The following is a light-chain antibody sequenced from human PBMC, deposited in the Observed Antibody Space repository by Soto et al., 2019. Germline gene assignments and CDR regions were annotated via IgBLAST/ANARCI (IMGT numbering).Light chain of an antibody. V-gene: IGKV1-27*01. J-gene: IGKJ4*01. CDR2: AAS. CDR3: QKYNSAPLT. CDR1: QAIGVY. Sequence: DIQVTPAPFPPSASLGERVTNTCRANQAIGVYLAWFQQQPGKVPKLLIYAASALQSGVPSRFSGSGSGTDFTLTISSLQPEDIATYYCQKYNSAPLTFGGGTKVDIK.